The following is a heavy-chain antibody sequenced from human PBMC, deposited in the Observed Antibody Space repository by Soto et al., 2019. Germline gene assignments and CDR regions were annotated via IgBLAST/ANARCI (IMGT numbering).Heavy chain of an antibody. V-gene: IGHV3-23*01. CDR2: ISDGGDST. J-gene: IGHJ3*01. D-gene: IGHD3-3*01. Sequence: GGSLRLSCAASGFTFSSYAPTWVRQAPGKGLEWVSGISDGGDSTHYADSVKGRFTVSRDNSKNTLYLQINSLRAEDTAVYYCAKHSTTYDSWSGAVKGAFDGWGQGTMVTVSS. CDR1: GFTFSSYA. CDR3: AKHSTTYDSWSGAVKGAFDG.